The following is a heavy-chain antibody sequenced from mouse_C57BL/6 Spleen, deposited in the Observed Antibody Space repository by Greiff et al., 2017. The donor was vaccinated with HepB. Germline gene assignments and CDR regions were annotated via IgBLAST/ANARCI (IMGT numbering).Heavy chain of an antibody. CDR2: IDPETGGT. V-gene: IGHV1-15*01. D-gene: IGHD1-1*02. CDR1: GYTFTDYE. CDR3: TRWGVAYYFDY. J-gene: IGHJ2*01. Sequence: QVQLKESGAELVRPGASVTLSCKASGYTFTDYEMHWVKQTPVHGLEWIGAIDPETGGTAYNQKFKGKAILTADKSSSTAYMELRSLTSEDSAVYYCTRWGVAYYFDYWGQGTTLTVSS.